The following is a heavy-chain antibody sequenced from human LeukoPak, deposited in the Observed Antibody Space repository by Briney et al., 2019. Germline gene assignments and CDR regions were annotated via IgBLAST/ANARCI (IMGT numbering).Heavy chain of an antibody. Sequence: ASVKVSCKASGYTFTGYYMHWVRQAPGQGLEWMGIINPSGGSTSYAQKFQGRVTMTRDTSTSTVYMELSSLRSEDTAVYYCAREGFFEDYYYYMDVWGKGTTVTVSS. V-gene: IGHV1-46*01. D-gene: IGHD2-15*01. J-gene: IGHJ6*03. CDR2: INPSGGST. CDR1: GYTFTGYY. CDR3: AREGFFEDYYYYMDV.